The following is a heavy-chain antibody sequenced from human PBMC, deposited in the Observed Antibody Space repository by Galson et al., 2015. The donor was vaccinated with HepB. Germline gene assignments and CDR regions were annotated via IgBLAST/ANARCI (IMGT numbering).Heavy chain of an antibody. Sequence: SLRLSCAASGFTFSDYYMSWIRQAPGKGLEWVSYISSSSSYTNYADSVKGRFTISRDNAKNSLYLQMNSLRAEDTAVYYCARDPGYSGYDPNYYFDYWGQGTLVTVSS. CDR2: ISSSSSYT. J-gene: IGHJ4*02. V-gene: IGHV3-11*06. D-gene: IGHD5-12*01. CDR3: ARDPGYSGYDPNYYFDY. CDR1: GFTFSDYY.